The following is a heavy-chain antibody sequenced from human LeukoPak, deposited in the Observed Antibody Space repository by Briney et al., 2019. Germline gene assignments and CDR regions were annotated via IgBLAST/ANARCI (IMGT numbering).Heavy chain of an antibody. D-gene: IGHD2-2*01. CDR3: AKDPVVVPAAIGMDV. CDR1: GFTFSSYA. Sequence: GSLRLSCAASGFTFSSYAMSWVRQAPGKGLEWVSAISGSGSSTYYADSVKGRFTISRDNSKNTLYLQMNSLRAEDTAVYYCAKDPVVVPAAIGMDVWGQGTTVTVSS. CDR2: ISGSGSST. V-gene: IGHV3-23*01. J-gene: IGHJ6*02.